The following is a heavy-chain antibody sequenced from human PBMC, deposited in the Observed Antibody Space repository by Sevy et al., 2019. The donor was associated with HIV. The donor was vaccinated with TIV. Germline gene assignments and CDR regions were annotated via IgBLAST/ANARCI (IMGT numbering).Heavy chain of an antibody. CDR2: ISGSGDST. Sequence: GGSLRLACAASGFTFSSYAMSWVRQAPGKGLEWVSVISGSGDSTYYVDSVKGRFTISRDNSKNTLYLQMNSLRAEDTAVYYCAKEGRGYHGSGSSDYWVQGALVTVSS. D-gene: IGHD3-10*01. V-gene: IGHV3-23*01. J-gene: IGHJ4*02. CDR1: GFTFSSYA. CDR3: AKEGRGYHGSGSSDY.